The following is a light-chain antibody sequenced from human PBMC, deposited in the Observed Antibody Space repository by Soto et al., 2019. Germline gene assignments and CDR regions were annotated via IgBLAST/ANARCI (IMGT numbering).Light chain of an antibody. Sequence: QSALTQPASVSGSPGQSITISCTGTSSDVGGYNDVSWYQQHPGRAPQLMIYDVSNRPSGVSHRFSGSKSGTSVSLTISGLRSEDEADYYCRSYNGSSTDVVFGGGTQLTVL. CDR3: RSYNGSSTDVV. CDR2: DVS. J-gene: IGLJ2*01. CDR1: SSDVGGYND. V-gene: IGLV2-14*01.